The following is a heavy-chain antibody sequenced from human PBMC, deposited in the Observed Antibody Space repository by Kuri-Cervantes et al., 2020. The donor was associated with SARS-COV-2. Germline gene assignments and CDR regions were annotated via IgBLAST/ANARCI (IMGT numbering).Heavy chain of an antibody. D-gene: IGHD1-26*01. J-gene: IGHJ5*02. Sequence: SVKVSCKASGFTFTTSAVQWVRQARGQRLEWIGWILVGSGTTNYAQKLQGRVTMTTDTSTSTAYMELRSLRSDDTAVYYCARGSKASYSGSSWFDPWGQGTLVTVSS. CDR1: GFTFTTSA. V-gene: IGHV1-58*01. CDR3: ARGSKASYSGSSWFDP. CDR2: ILVGSGTT.